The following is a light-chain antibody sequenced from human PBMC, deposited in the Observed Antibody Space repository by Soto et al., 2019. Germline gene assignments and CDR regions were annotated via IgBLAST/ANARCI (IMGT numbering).Light chain of an antibody. CDR3: AAWDDSLSAYVI. V-gene: IGLV1-47*01. J-gene: IGLJ2*01. CDR1: SSNIGSNY. CDR2: RNN. Sequence: QSVLTQPPSASGTPGQRVTISCSGSSSNIGSNYVYWYQQLPGTAPKLLIYRNNQRPSGVPDRFSGSKSGTSASLAISGLRSEDEADYYCAAWDDSLSAYVILGGGTKVTVL.